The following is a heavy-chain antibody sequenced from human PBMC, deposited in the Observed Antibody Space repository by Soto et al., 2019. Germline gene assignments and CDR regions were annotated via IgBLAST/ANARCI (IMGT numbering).Heavy chain of an antibody. CDR1: GGTFSSYA. V-gene: IGHV1-69*01. CDR2: IIPSFGKA. J-gene: IGHJ5*02. D-gene: IGHD1-26*01. Sequence: QVQLVQSGAEVKKPGSSVKVSCKASGGTFSSYAISWVRQAPGHGLEWMGGIIPSFGKANYEQKFQGRVKITADEPTSTAHMELGSLRSEDTAVYYCARGGGGSYLGDWFDPWGHGTLVTVSS. CDR3: ARGGGGSYLGDWFDP.